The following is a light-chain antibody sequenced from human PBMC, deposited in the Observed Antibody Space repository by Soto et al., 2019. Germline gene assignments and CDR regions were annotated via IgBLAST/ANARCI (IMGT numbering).Light chain of an antibody. V-gene: IGKV3-11*01. CDR1: QSVSSY. CDR3: QQRSIWPPDT. J-gene: IGKJ2*01. Sequence: EIVLTQSPATLSLSPGERATLSCRASQSVSSYLAWYQQKPGQAPRLLIYDASNRATGIPARFSGSGSGTDFTLTISGLEPEDFAVYYCQQRSIWPPDTFGQGTKLEIK. CDR2: DAS.